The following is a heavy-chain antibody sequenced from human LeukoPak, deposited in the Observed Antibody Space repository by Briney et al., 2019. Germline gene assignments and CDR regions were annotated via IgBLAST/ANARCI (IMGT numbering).Heavy chain of an antibody. V-gene: IGHV3-33*01. D-gene: IGHD6-19*01. CDR2: IWYDGSNK. Sequence: GGSLRLSCAASGFTFSSYGMHWVRQAPGEGLEWVAVIWYDGSNKYYADSVKGRFTISRDNSKNTLYLQMNSLRAEDTAVYYCARDAGQWLVGFFDYWGQGTLVTVSS. J-gene: IGHJ4*02. CDR1: GFTFSSYG. CDR3: ARDAGQWLVGFFDY.